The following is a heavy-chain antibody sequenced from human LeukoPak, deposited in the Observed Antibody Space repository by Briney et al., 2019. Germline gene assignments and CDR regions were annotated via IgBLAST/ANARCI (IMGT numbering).Heavy chain of an antibody. CDR3: AGRDSGYYYGMDP. J-gene: IGHJ6*02. D-gene: IGHD2-21*02. CDR2: ISGGGNT. V-gene: IGHV3-53*01. Sequence: GGSLRLSRAVSWLSVSSNYVRWVRQPRGKGRGWLSYISGGGNTLHAVSVEGRLTISRDSSKNTLYLQMNSLSAENTAMYYCAGRDSGYYYGMDPWGLGTTVSVSS. CDR1: WLSVSSNY.